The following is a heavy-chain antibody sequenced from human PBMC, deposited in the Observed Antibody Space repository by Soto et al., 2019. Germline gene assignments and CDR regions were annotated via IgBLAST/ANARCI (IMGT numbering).Heavy chain of an antibody. CDR2: IWYDGSNK. V-gene: IGHV3-33*01. Sequence: HPGGSLRLSCAASGFTFSSYGMHWVRQAPGKGLEWVAVIWYDGSNKYYADSVKGRFTISRDNSKNTLYLQMNSLRAEDTAVYYCAREASPTRGFDYWGQGTLVTVPS. CDR3: AREASPTRGFDY. CDR1: GFTFSSYG. J-gene: IGHJ4*02.